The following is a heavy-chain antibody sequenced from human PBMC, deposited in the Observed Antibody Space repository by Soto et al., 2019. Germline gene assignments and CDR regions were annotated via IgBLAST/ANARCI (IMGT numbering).Heavy chain of an antibody. Sequence: LQLQESGPGLVKPSETLSLTCTVSGGSISSSSNYWGWIRQPPGKGLEWIGSILYDGRTSYNPSLKSRVTISADTSKNQFSLKLSSVTAADTAVFYCARYEVATMFDYWGQGTLVTVSS. CDR1: GGSISSSSNY. CDR2: ILYDGRT. V-gene: IGHV4-39*01. D-gene: IGHD5-12*01. CDR3: ARYEVATMFDY. J-gene: IGHJ4*02.